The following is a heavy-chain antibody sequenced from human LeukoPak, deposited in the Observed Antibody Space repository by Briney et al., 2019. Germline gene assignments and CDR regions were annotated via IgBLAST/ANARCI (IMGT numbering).Heavy chain of an antibody. J-gene: IGHJ4*02. CDR3: ASSHIVVVPAATNFDY. Sequence: SETLSLTCTVSGGSISSGSYYWGWIRQPPGKGLEWIGSIYYSGSTYYNPSLKSRVTISVDTSKNQFSLKLSSVTAADTAVYYCASSHIVVVPAATNFDYWGQGTLVTVSS. D-gene: IGHD2-2*01. V-gene: IGHV4-39*07. CDR1: GGSISSGSYY. CDR2: IYYSGST.